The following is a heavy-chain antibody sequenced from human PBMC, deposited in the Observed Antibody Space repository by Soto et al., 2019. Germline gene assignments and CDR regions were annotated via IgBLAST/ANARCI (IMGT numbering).Heavy chain of an antibody. D-gene: IGHD2-15*01. CDR3: ARALGYCSGGSCYNWFDP. V-gene: IGHV4-34*01. Sequence: PSETLSLTCAVYGGSFSGYYWSWIRQPPGKGLEWIGEINHSGSTNYNPSLKSRVTISVDTSKNQFSLKLSSVTAADTAVYYCARALGYCSGGSCYNWFDPWGQGTLVTVSS. CDR1: GGSFSGYY. CDR2: INHSGST. J-gene: IGHJ5*02.